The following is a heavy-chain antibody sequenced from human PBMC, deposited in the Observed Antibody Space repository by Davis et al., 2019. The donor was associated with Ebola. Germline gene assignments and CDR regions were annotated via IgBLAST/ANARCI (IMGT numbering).Heavy chain of an antibody. D-gene: IGHD1-26*01. CDR1: GFTFNYAW. J-gene: IGHJ4*02. Sequence: GESLKISCAASGFTFNYAWMTWVRQAPGKGLEWVGRIKRKSDGGTADYAAPVRGRFTISRDDSKNTLYLQMNSLKTEDTAVYYCVKWSYARFDYWGQGTLVTVSS. V-gene: IGHV3-15*01. CDR2: IKRKSDGGTA. CDR3: VKWSYARFDY.